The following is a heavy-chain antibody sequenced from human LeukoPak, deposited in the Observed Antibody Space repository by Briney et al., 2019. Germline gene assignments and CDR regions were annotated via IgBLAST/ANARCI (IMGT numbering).Heavy chain of an antibody. V-gene: IGHV3-23*01. Sequence: PGGSLRLSCAASGVTFSSYAMSWVREAPGKGLEWVSGISGSGGSTYYADSVKGRFTISRDNSKNTVYLQMNSLRAEDTAAYYCAKGTEYYGSGSHFDYWGQGALVTVSS. CDR1: GVTFSSYA. CDR3: AKGTEYYGSGSHFDY. J-gene: IGHJ4*02. CDR2: ISGSGGST. D-gene: IGHD3-10*01.